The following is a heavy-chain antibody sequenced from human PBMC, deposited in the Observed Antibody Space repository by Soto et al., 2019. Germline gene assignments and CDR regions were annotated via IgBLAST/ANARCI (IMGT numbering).Heavy chain of an antibody. CDR3: TTDAKYASSWRFDY. CDR2: IKSKVDGRTT. Sequence: GGSLRLSCTASGFTFSEAWMSWVRQAPGKGLEWVGRIKSKVDGRTTDHAAPVKGRFTISRDDSRNMLYLQMNNLKTEDTAIYYCTTDAKYASSWRFDYWGQGXLVTVYS. CDR1: GFTFSEAW. V-gene: IGHV3-15*01. D-gene: IGHD6-13*01. J-gene: IGHJ4*02.